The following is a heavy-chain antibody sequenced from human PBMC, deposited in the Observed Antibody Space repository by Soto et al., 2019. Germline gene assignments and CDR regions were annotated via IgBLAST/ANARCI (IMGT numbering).Heavy chain of an antibody. CDR2: IWYDGSNK. D-gene: IGHD3-3*01. CDR1: GFTFTSYG. V-gene: IGHV3-33*01. J-gene: IGHJ4*02. Sequence: QMHLVESGGGVVQPGRSLTLSCVASGFTFTSYGIHWVRQAPGKGLEWVAVIWYDGSNKYYGDSVKGRFSISRDNSKNTVYLQMNSLRAEDTAVYYCARVRRFLEGLDYWGQGTLVSVSS. CDR3: ARVRRFLEGLDY.